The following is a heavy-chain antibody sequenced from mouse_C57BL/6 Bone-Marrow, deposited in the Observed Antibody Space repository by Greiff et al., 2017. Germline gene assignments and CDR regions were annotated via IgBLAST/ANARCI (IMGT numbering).Heavy chain of an antibody. D-gene: IGHD2-2*01. Sequence: EVQLQQSGAELVRPGASVKLSCTASGFNIKDDYMHWVKQRPEQGLEWIGWIDPENGDTAYASKFQGKATITADTSSNTAYLQLSSLTSEDTAVYCGTKGYDDYWGRGTAPTVSA. CDR2: IDPENGDT. V-gene: IGHV14-4*01. CDR3: TKGYDDY. J-gene: IGHJ2*01. CDR1: GFNIKDDY.